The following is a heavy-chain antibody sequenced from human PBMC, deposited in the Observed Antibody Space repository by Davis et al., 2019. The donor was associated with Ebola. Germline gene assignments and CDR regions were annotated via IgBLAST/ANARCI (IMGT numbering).Heavy chain of an antibody. CDR2: ITGSGGGT. Sequence: GESLKISCAVSGFTFSSYAMSWVRQAPGKGLEWVSGITGSGGGTYYADSVKGRFTISRDNSKSTLSLQMNRLRAEDTAIYYCAKDRETYYYDSGEYYYKGNFDYWGQGTLVTVSS. D-gene: IGHD3-22*01. V-gene: IGHV3-23*01. CDR1: GFTFSSYA. CDR3: AKDRETYYYDSGEYYYKGNFDY. J-gene: IGHJ4*02.